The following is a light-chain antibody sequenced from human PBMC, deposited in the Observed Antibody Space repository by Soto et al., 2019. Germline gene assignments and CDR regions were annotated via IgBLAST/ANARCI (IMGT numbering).Light chain of an antibody. CDR3: CSFAGNSIYV. V-gene: IGLV2-23*01. CDR2: EDS. Sequence: QSVLTQPASVSGSPGQSITISGTGTSSDVGRYSLVSWYHQHPGKAPNVIISEDSKRPSGVSNRFSGSKSGNTASLTISGLQAEDEADYYCCSFAGNSIYVFGTGTKVTVL. J-gene: IGLJ1*01. CDR1: SSDVGRYSL.